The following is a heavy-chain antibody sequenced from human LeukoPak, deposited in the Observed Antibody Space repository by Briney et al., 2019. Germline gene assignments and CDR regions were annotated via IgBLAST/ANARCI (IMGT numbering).Heavy chain of an antibody. J-gene: IGHJ6*02. CDR2: INPSGGST. V-gene: IGHV1-46*02. Sequence: ASVKVSCKASGYTFNNHYMYWVRQAPGQGLEWMGVINPSGGSTSYAQKFQGRVTITADESTSSAYMELSSLRSEDTAVYYCARFWSGYSYGMDVWGQGTTVTVSS. D-gene: IGHD3-3*01. CDR1: GYTFNNHY. CDR3: ARFWSGYSYGMDV.